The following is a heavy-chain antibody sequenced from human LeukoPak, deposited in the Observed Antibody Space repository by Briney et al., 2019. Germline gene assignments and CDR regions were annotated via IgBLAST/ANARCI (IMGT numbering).Heavy chain of an antibody. J-gene: IGHJ4*02. CDR1: GFTFSSYS. CDR2: ISSSSSTI. V-gene: IGHV3-48*04. CDR3: ATGTENLFDY. D-gene: IGHD1-1*01. Sequence: GGSLRLSCAASGFTFSSYSMNWVRQAPGKGLEWVSYISSSSSTIYYADSVKGRFTISRDNAKNSLYLQMNSLRAEDTAVYYCATGTENLFDYWGQGTLVTVSS.